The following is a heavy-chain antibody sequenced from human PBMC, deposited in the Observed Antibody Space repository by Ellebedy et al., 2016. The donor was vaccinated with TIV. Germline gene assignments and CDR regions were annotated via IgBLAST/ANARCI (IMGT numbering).Heavy chain of an antibody. CDR3: ARLHLLGRDDY. Sequence: ASVKVSXXASGGTFSSYAISWVRQAPGQGLEWMGWISAYNGNTNYAQKLQGRVTMTTDTSTSTAYMELRSLRSDDTAVYYCARLHLLGRDDYWGQGTLVTVSS. CDR2: ISAYNGNT. D-gene: IGHD3-16*01. V-gene: IGHV1-18*01. CDR1: GGTFSSYA. J-gene: IGHJ4*02.